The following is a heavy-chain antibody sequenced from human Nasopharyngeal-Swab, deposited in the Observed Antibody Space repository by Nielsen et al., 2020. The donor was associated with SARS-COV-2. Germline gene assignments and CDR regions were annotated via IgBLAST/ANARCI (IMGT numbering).Heavy chain of an antibody. D-gene: IGHD1-7*01. Sequence: GGSLKGSWAASGVTFSSYSMNWVRQAPGKGLERVSSISSSSSYIYYADSVKGRFTISRDNAKNSLYLQMNSLRAEDTAVYYCARVALGYNWNYFDPYYYYGMDVWGQGTTVTVSS. CDR1: GVTFSSYS. CDR3: ARVALGYNWNYFDPYYYYGMDV. CDR2: ISSSSSYI. V-gene: IGHV3-21*04. J-gene: IGHJ6*02.